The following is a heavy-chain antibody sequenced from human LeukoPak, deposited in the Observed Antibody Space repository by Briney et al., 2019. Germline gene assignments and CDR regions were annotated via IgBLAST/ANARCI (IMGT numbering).Heavy chain of an antibody. J-gene: IGHJ5*02. CDR1: GYTFTGYY. D-gene: IGHD3-9*01. Sequence: ASVKVSCKASGYTFTGYYMHWVRQAPGQGLEWMGWNNPNSGGTNYAQKFQGRVTMTRDTSISTAYMELSRLRSDDTAVYYCARRFSGYYRVWFDPWGQGTLVTVSS. CDR2: NNPNSGGT. CDR3: ARRFSGYYRVWFDP. V-gene: IGHV1-2*02.